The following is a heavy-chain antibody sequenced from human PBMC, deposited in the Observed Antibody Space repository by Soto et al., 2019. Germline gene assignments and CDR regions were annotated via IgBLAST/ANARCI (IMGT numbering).Heavy chain of an antibody. J-gene: IGHJ4*02. Sequence: ASVKVSCKASGYTFTSYDINWVRQATGQGLEWMGWMNPNSANTGYAQKFQGRVTMTRNTSISTAYMELSSLRSEDTAVYYCARNRIAVAGTGYDYWGQGTLVTVSS. CDR2: MNPNSANT. V-gene: IGHV1-8*01. CDR3: ARNRIAVAGTGYDY. CDR1: GYTFTSYD. D-gene: IGHD6-19*01.